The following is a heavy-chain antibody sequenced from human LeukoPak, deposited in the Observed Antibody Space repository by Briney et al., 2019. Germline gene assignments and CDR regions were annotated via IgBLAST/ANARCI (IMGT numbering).Heavy chain of an antibody. Sequence: ASVKVSCKASGYTFTSYYMHWVRQAPGQGLEWMGIINPSGGSTSYAQKFQGRVTMTRDTSTSTVYMEPSSLRSEDTAVYYCARLYSSRDAFDIWGQGTMVTVSS. CDR1: GYTFTSYY. D-gene: IGHD6-13*01. J-gene: IGHJ3*02. V-gene: IGHV1-46*01. CDR3: ARLYSSRDAFDI. CDR2: INPSGGST.